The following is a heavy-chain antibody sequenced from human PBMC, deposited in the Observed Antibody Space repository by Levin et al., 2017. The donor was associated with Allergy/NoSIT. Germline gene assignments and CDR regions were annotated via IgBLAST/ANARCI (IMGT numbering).Heavy chain of an antibody. V-gene: IGHV3-23*01. CDR1: GFTFSSHA. J-gene: IGHJ4*02. D-gene: IGHD1-14*01. CDR3: AKRWAERVFDY. CDR2: IGAGSGRT. Sequence: PGGSLRLSCAASGFTFSSHAMGWVRQAPGKGLEWVSAIGAGSGRTYYPDSVKGRFTISRDNSKNTLFLQMNSLRAEDTDVYYCAKRWAERVFDYWGQGTLVTVSS.